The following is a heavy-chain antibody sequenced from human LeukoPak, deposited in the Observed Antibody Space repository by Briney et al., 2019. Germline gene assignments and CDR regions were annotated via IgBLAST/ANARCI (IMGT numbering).Heavy chain of an antibody. Sequence: VKVSCKASGYTFTSYDINWVRQATGQGLEWMGWMNPNNGNTGYAQKFQGRVTMTRSTAIRTAYMELSSLRIDDTAVYYCAINTAMGHYYYYMDVWGKGTTVTISS. CDR2: MNPNNGNT. CDR1: GYTFTSYD. J-gene: IGHJ6*03. V-gene: IGHV1-8*01. D-gene: IGHD5-18*01. CDR3: AINTAMGHYYYYMDV.